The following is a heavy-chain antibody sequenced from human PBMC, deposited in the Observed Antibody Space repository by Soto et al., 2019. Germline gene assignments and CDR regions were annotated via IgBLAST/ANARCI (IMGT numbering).Heavy chain of an antibody. CDR3: ARVRVPYYFDY. V-gene: IGHV4-34*01. Sequence: QVQLQQWGAGLLKPSETLSLTCAVYGGSFSGYYWSWIRQPPGKGLEWIGEINHSGSTNYNPYLKSRVTISVDTSKNQFSLKLSSVTAADTAVYYCARVRVPYYFDYWGQGTLVTVSS. CDR1: GGSFSGYY. J-gene: IGHJ4*02. CDR2: INHSGST.